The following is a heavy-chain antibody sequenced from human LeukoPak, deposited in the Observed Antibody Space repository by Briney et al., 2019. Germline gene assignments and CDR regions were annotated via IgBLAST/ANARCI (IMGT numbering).Heavy chain of an antibody. J-gene: IGHJ4*02. CDR1: GFTFSGFW. CDR2: IKQDGSQK. CDR3: ARARGGSFPDY. V-gene: IGHV3-7*01. D-gene: IGHD3-16*01. Sequence: GGSLRLSCAASGFTFSGFWMSWVRQAPGKGLEWVANIKQDGSQKYYVDSVKGRFTISRDNAKNSLYLQMNSLRAEDTAVYYCARARGGSFPDYWGQGTLVTVSS.